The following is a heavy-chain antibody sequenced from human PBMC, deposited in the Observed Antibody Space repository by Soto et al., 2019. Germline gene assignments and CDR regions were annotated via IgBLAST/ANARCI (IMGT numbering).Heavy chain of an antibody. CDR2: IGESGTPT. CDR3: AKAMTGVPSPMFD. D-gene: IGHD2-2*01. CDR1: GFTFSSYA. Sequence: GGSLRLSCAASGFTFSSYAMKWVRQAPGKGLEWVSLIGESGTPTYYADSVKGRFTISRDNSGNTLFLEMYSLRAEDTAVYYCAKAMTGVPSPMFDWGRGTLVTVSS. J-gene: IGHJ4*02. V-gene: IGHV3-23*01.